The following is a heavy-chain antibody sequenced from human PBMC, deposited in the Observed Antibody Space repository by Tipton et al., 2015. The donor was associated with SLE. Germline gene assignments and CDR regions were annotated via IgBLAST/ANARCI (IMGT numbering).Heavy chain of an antibody. J-gene: IGHJ4*02. D-gene: IGHD6-19*01. CDR3: ARDKGYSSGWGREV. CDR2: IYYSGST. CDR1: GGSVSSGSYY. Sequence: TLSLTCTVSGGSVSSGSYYWSWIRQPPGKGLEWIGYIYYSGSTNYNSSLKSRVTIPVDTSKNQFSLKLSSVTAADTAVYYCARDKGYSSGWGREVWGQGTLVTVSS. V-gene: IGHV4-61*01.